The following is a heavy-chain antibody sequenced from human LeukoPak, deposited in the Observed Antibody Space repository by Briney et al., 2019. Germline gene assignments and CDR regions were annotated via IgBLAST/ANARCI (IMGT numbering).Heavy chain of an antibody. CDR3: ASRRDYYDSSGYYTFDY. J-gene: IGHJ4*02. CDR2: INHSGST. Sequence: SETLSLTCAVYGGSFSGYYWSWIRQPPGKGLEWIGEINHSGSTNYNPSLKSRVTISVDTSKNQFSLKLSSVPAADTAVYYCASRRDYYDSSGYYTFDYWGQGTLVTVSS. D-gene: IGHD3-22*01. CDR1: GGSFSGYY. V-gene: IGHV4-34*01.